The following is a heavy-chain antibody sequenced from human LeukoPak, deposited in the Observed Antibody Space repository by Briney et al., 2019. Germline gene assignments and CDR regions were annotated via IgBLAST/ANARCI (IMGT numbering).Heavy chain of an antibody. J-gene: IGHJ6*02. Sequence: ASVKVSCKASGYTFTSYGISWVRQAPGQGLEWMGWISAYNGNTNYAQKLQGRVTMTTGTSTSTAYMELRSLRSDDTAVYYCTYSSTSSPLYYYYGMDVWGQGTTVTVSS. CDR2: ISAYNGNT. CDR3: TYSSTSSPLYYYYGMDV. D-gene: IGHD2-2*01. V-gene: IGHV1-18*01. CDR1: GYTFTSYG.